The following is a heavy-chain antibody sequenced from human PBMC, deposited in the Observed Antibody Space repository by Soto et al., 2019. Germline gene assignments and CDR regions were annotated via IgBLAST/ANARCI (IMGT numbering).Heavy chain of an antibody. CDR1: GGSISSGDYY. D-gene: IGHD2-2*01. Sequence: QVQLQESGPGLVKPSQTLSLTCTVSGGSISSGDYYWNWIRQPPGKGLEWIGSIYYSGSTYYSPFLGCRVAISAGTSKNQLSLKLSSVTAADTAVYYCVRGDPGACSSASCSDAFDLWGRGTMVAVSS. J-gene: IGHJ3*01. V-gene: IGHV4-30-4*01. CDR2: IYYSGST. CDR3: VRGDPGACSSASCSDAFDL.